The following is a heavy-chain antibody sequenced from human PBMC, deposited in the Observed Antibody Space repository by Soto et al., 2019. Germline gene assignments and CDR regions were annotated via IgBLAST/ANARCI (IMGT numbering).Heavy chain of an antibody. Sequence: EVQLVESGGGLVQPGGSLRLSCAASGFTFSTYWMTWVRRPPGKGLEWVANLDQDGSERYYVDSVRGRFTISKDNDKNSLSLQMNSLRAEDTAVYYCVCGGNFFVYWGQGTLFTVSP. CDR3: VCGGNFFVY. D-gene: IGHD3-16*01. J-gene: IGHJ4*02. V-gene: IGHV3-7*01. CDR1: GFTFSTYW. CDR2: LDQDGSER.